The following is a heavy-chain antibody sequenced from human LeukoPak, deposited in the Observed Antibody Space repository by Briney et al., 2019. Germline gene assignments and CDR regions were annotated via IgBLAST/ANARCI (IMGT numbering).Heavy chain of an antibody. D-gene: IGHD6-13*01. CDR2: IYSGGST. Sequence: PGGSLRLSCAASGFTVSSNYMSWVRQAPGKGLEWVSVIYSGGSTYYADSVKGRFTISRDNSKNTLYLQMNSLRAEDTAVYYCARKRAAAGTDDAFDIWGQGTMVTVSS. CDR1: GFTVSSNY. V-gene: IGHV3-66*01. CDR3: ARKRAAAGTDDAFDI. J-gene: IGHJ3*02.